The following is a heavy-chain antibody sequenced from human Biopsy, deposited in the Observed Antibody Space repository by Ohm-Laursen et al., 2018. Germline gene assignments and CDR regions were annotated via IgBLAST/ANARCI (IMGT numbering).Heavy chain of an antibody. CDR2: ITDRSSHI. J-gene: IGHJ4*02. CDR3: VGGGKDRPFDY. V-gene: IGHV3-21*01. D-gene: IGHD4-23*01. Sequence: GPLRLSCTASGFTFSTYAMNWVRQAPGKGLEWVSSITDRSSHIYYADSVKGRFTIFRDNAKQSLYLQMNSLRDEDTAVYYCVGGGKDRPFDYWGQGILVTVSS. CDR1: GFTFSTYA.